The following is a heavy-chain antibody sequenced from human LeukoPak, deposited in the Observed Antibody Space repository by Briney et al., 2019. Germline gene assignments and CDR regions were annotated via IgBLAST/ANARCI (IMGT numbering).Heavy chain of an antibody. CDR1: GFTFSDHY. CDR2: TRNKASGYTT. Sequence: GSLILSCAASGFTFSDHYMDWVRQAPGKGLEWVGRTRNKASGYTTEYAASVKGRFTISRDDSKNSLYLQMNSLKTEDTAVYYCARAPPIDYWGQGTLVTVSS. CDR3: ARAPPIDY. V-gene: IGHV3-72*01. J-gene: IGHJ4*02.